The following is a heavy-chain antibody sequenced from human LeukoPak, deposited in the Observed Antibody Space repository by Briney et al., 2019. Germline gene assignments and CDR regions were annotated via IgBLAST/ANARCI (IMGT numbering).Heavy chain of an antibody. CDR3: ARDDTHYDFWSGYYREAEYFQH. J-gene: IGHJ1*01. CDR1: GGTFSSYG. Sequence: ASVKVSCKASGGTFSSYGISWVRQAPGQGLEWMGWISAYNGNTNYAQKLQGRVTMTTDTSTNTAYMELRSLRSDDTAVYYCARDDTHYDFWSGYYREAEYFQHWGQGTLVTVSS. V-gene: IGHV1-18*01. CDR2: ISAYNGNT. D-gene: IGHD3-3*01.